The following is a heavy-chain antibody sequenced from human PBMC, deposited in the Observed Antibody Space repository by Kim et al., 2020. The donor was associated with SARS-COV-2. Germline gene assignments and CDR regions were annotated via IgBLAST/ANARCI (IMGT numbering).Heavy chain of an antibody. CDR1: GFTFSSSS. Sequence: GGSLRLSCAASGFTFSSSSMRWVRQAPGQGLEWVSSISGSGEHTYYVDSVKGRFTISRDNSKNTAHLQMNSLRAEDTALYYCAKVLCYNSRCYADYWGQGTLVT. V-gene: IGHV3-23*01. CDR2: ISGSGEHT. D-gene: IGHD2-2*01. CDR3: AKVLCYNSRCYADY. J-gene: IGHJ4*02.